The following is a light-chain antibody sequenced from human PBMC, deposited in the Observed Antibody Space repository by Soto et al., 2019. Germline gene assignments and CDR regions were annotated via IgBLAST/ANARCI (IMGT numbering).Light chain of an antibody. CDR3: NSYGGSNNFRV. J-gene: IGLJ1*01. Sequence: QSALTRPPSASGSPGQSVTISCTGTSSDVGGYNYVSWYQQHPGKAPKLIIYEVTKRPSGVPDRFSGSKSGNTASLTVSGLQAEDEADYYCNSYGGSNNFRVFGTGTKLTVL. CDR2: EVT. CDR1: SSDVGGYNY. V-gene: IGLV2-8*01.